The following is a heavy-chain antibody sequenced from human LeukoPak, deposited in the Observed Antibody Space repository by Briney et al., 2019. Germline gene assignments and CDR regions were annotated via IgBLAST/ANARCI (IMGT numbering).Heavy chain of an antibody. CDR3: ARDWRVRWSGSYYRAFDY. J-gene: IGHJ4*02. D-gene: IGHD1-26*01. CDR2: ISAYNSNT. CDR1: GYTFTSYG. V-gene: IGHV1-18*01. Sequence: ASVKVSCKASGYTFTSYGISWVRQAPGQGLEWMGWISAYNSNTNYAQKLQGRVTMTTDTSTSTAYMELRSLRSDDTAVYYCARDWRVRWSGSYYRAFDYWGQGTLVTVSS.